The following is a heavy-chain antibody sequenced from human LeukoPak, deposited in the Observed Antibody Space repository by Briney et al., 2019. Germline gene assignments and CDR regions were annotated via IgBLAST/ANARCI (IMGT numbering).Heavy chain of an antibody. V-gene: IGHV4-34*01. CDR2: INHSGST. CDR3: ARGYCSGGSCRTSGWFDP. J-gene: IGHJ5*02. D-gene: IGHD2-15*01. Sequence: KPSETLSLTCAVYGGSFSGYYWSWIRQPPGKGLEWIGEINHSGSTNYNPSLKSRVTISVGTSKNQFSLKLSSVTAADTAVYYCARGYCSGGSCRTSGWFDPWGQGTLVTVSS. CDR1: GGSFSGYY.